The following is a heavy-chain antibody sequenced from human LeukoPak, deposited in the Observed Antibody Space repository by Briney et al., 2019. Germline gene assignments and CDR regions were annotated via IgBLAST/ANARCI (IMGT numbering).Heavy chain of an antibody. Sequence: GASVKVSCKASGCTVTSYYMHWVRQAPGQGLEWMAILNPSGGSSNYAQKFQGRATLTRATSTGTVYMELSSLRSEDTAVYYCASVYKHGMDVWGRGTTVIVSS. CDR3: ASVYKHGMDV. V-gene: IGHV1-46*01. D-gene: IGHD5-24*01. CDR1: GCTVTSYY. J-gene: IGHJ6*02. CDR2: LNPSGGSS.